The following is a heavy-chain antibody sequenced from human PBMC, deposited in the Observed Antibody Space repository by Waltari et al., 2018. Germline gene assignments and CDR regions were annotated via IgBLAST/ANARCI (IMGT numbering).Heavy chain of an antibody. V-gene: IGHV3-30*04. CDR2: ISDDGRRK. Sequence: QVHLVESGGGVGQPGNSLRLSCAASGFTLSAYTMHWVRRAPGKGLEWVAVISDDGRRKYYADSVKGRFTISRDNSKDTLYLQIDSLRPDDTAVYFCARDGSEESYFDHWGQGTPVTVSS. D-gene: IGHD1-26*01. CDR3: ARDGSEESYFDH. CDR1: GFTLSAYT. J-gene: IGHJ4*02.